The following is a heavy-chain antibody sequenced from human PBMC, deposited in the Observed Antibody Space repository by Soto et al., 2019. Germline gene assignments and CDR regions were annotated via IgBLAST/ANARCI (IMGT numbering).Heavy chain of an antibody. J-gene: IGHJ5*02. V-gene: IGHV1-18*04. D-gene: IGHD6-19*01. CDR2: ISAYNGNT. Sequence: ASVKVSCKASGYSFTSYYMYWVRQAPGQGLEWMGWISAYNGNTNYAQKLQERVTITRDMSTSTAYMELSSLRSEDTAVYYCAAVTPNNWFDPWGQGTLVTVSS. CDR3: AAVTPNNWFDP. CDR1: GYSFTSYY.